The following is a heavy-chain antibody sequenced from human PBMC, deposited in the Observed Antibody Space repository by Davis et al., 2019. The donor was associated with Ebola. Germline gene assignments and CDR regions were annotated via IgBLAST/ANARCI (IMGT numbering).Heavy chain of an antibody. J-gene: IGHJ4*02. CDR1: GFTFSTYG. CDR3: ASSLSGTAGY. D-gene: IGHD1-26*01. V-gene: IGHV3-30*02. CDR2: IRNDGNDQ. Sequence: GESLKISCAASGFTFSTYGMHWVRQAPGKGLEWVAFIRNDGNDQYYADSVKGRFTISRDNAKNSLYLQMNSLRAEDTAVYYCASSLSGTAGYWGQGTLVTVSS.